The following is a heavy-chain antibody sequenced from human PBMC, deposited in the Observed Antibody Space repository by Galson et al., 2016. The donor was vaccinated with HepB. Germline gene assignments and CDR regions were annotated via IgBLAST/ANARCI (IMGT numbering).Heavy chain of an antibody. CDR2: IIPMFDTA. Sequence: SVKVSCKASGGTFRDYNFIWVRQAPGQGPEWMGGIIPMFDTAIYAQKFQDRVTITADKSTITVYMELSSLRSEDTAIYYCARVIMVRVIMDVFDLWGQGTKVTVPS. J-gene: IGHJ3*01. D-gene: IGHD3-10*01. CDR3: ARVIMVRVIMDVFDL. CDR1: GGTFRDYN. V-gene: IGHV1-69*06.